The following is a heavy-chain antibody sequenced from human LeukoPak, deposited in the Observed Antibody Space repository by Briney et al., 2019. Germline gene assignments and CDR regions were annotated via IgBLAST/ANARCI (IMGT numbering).Heavy chain of an antibody. J-gene: IGHJ6*02. D-gene: IGHD2-2*01. CDR2: MNPNGGNT. CDR1: GYTFTSYD. CDR3: ARGRDIVVVPAANNYYYYGMDV. Sequence: ASVKVSCKASGYTFTSYDINWVRQATGQGLEWMGWMNPNGGNTGYAQKFQGRVTMTRNTSISTAYMELSSLRSEDTAVYYCARGRDIVVVPAANNYYYYGMDVWGQGTTVTVSS. V-gene: IGHV1-8*01.